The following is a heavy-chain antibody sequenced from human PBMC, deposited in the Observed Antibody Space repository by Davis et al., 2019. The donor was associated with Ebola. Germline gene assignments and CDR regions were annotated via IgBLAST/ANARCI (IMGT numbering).Heavy chain of an antibody. Sequence: PGGSLRLSCAASGFTFSSYWMHWVRQAPGKGLVWVSRINSDGSSTSYADSVKGRFTISRDNAKNTLYLQMNSLRAEDTAVYYCARDRGRATVTTGYYYYGMDVWGKGTTVTVSS. V-gene: IGHV3-74*01. D-gene: IGHD4-17*01. CDR1: GFTFSSYW. J-gene: IGHJ6*04. CDR2: INSDGSST. CDR3: ARDRGRATVTTGYYYYGMDV.